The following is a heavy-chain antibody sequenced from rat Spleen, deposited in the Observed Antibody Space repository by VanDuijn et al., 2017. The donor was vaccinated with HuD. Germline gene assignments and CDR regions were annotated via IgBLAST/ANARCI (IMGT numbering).Heavy chain of an antibody. CDR1: GFTFSDYY. V-gene: IGHV5-7*01. J-gene: IGHJ4*01. D-gene: IGHD4-3*01. CDR2: ISYDGGST. Sequence: EVQLVESGGDLMQPGRSLRLSCAASGFTFSDYYMAWVRQAPTKGLEWVASISYDGGSTYYRDSVKGRFTISRDNAESTLSLQMDSLQSEDTATYYCARHGRGERTYYYVLDAWGQGASVTVSS. CDR3: ARHGRGERTYYYVLDA.